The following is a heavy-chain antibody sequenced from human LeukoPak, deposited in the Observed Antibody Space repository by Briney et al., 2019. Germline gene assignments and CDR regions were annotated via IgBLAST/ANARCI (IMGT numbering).Heavy chain of an antibody. CDR1: GFTFSSYE. V-gene: IGHV3-48*03. CDR3: ARDDPKVGATQTD. Sequence: GGSLRLSCAASGFTFSSYEMNWVRQAPGKGLEWVSYISSSGSTIYYADSVKGRFTISRDNAKNSLYLQMNSLRDEDTAVYFCARDDPKVGATQTDWGQGTLVTVSS. CDR2: ISSSGSTI. D-gene: IGHD1-26*01. J-gene: IGHJ4*02.